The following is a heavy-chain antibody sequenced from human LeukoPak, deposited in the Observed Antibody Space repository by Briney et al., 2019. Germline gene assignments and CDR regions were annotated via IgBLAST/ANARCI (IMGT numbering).Heavy chain of an antibody. Sequence: GGSLRLSCAASGFTFSSYAMSWVRQAPGKGLEWVSAISGSGGSTYYADSVKGRFTISRDNSKNTLYLQMNSLRAEDTAVYYCAKDHEAYYYDSSGYYEPGFDYWGQGTLVTVSS. D-gene: IGHD3-22*01. V-gene: IGHV3-23*01. J-gene: IGHJ4*02. CDR3: AKDHEAYYYDSSGYYEPGFDY. CDR1: GFTFSSYA. CDR2: ISGSGGST.